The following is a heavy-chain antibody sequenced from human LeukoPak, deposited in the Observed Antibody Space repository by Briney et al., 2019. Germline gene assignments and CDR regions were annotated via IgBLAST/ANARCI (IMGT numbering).Heavy chain of an antibody. CDR1: GGSISSSRYY. J-gene: IGHJ3*02. Sequence: SETLSLTCTVSGGSISSSRYYWGWIRQPPGKGLEWIGSIYYSGSTYYNPSLKSRVTISVDTSKNQFSLKLSSVTAADTAVYYCARPFSSDAFDIWGQGTMVTVSS. CDR2: IYYSGST. CDR3: ARPFSSDAFDI. V-gene: IGHV4-39*01.